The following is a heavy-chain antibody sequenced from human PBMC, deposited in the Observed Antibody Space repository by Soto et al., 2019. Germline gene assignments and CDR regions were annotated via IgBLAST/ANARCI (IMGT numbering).Heavy chain of an antibody. CDR1: GFTFLSYA. CDR2: IGSNGGST. D-gene: IGHD1-7*01. V-gene: IGHV3-64D*06. CDR3: VKDQDWNYASNDAFDI. J-gene: IGHJ3*02. Sequence: GGSLRLSCSASGFTFLSYAMHWVRQAPGKGLEYVSAIGSNGGSTYYADSVKGRFTISRDNSKNTLYLQMSSLRAEDTAMYYCVKDQDWNYASNDAFDIWGQGXMVTV.